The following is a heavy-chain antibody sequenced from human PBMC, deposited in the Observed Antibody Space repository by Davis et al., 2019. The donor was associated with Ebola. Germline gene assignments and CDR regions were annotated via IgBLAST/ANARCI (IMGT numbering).Heavy chain of an antibody. CDR3: ARDPEYCGGDCYSSYYGMDV. CDR2: ISAYNGNT. V-gene: IGHV1-18*01. D-gene: IGHD2-21*01. J-gene: IGHJ6*02. Sequence: ASVKVSCKASGYTFTSYGISWVRQAPGQGLEWMGWISAYNGNTNYAQKLQGRVTMTTDTSTSTAYMELRSLRSDDTAVYYCARDPEYCGGDCYSSYYGMDVWGQGTTVTVSS. CDR1: GYTFTSYG.